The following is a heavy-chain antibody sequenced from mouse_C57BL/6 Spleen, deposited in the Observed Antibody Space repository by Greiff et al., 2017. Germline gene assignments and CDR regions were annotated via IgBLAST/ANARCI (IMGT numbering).Heavy chain of an antibody. Sequence: VQLQQPGAELVRPGSSVKLSCKASGYTFTSYWMDWVKQRPGQGLEWIGNIYPSDSGTQYNQKFKDKATLTGDKSSSTAYMQLSSLTSEDSAVYYCARKRLLRGYFDVGGTGTTVTVSA. D-gene: IGHD1-1*01. CDR2: IYPSDSGT. CDR1: GYTFTSYW. V-gene: IGHV1-61*01. CDR3: ARKRLLRGYFDV. J-gene: IGHJ1*03.